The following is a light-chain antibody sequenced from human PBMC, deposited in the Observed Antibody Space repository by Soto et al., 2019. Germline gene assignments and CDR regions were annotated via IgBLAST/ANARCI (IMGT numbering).Light chain of an antibody. CDR3: SSYTSSSTF. CDR1: SSDVGGYNY. CDR2: DVS. J-gene: IGLJ1*01. Sequence: ALTQPASVSGSPGQSITISCTGTSSDVGGYNYVSWYQQHPGKAPKLMIYDVSNRPSGVSNRFSGSKSGNTASLTISGLQAEDEADYYCSSYTSSSTFFGTGTKVTV. V-gene: IGLV2-14*01.